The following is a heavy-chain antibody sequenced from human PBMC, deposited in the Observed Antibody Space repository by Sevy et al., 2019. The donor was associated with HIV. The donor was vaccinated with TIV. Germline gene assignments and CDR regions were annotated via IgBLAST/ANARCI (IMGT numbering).Heavy chain of an antibody. D-gene: IGHD3-3*02. J-gene: IGHJ4*02. V-gene: IGHV3-49*04. CDR1: GFMYGDYA. CDR2: IRRKGYGGTT. CDR3: TRGASVNILSAWNY. Sequence: GGSLRLSCTGSGFMYGDYAINWVRQAPGKGLEWLGFIRRKGYGGTTQYAESVKGRLTISRDDSKSIAYLQMNSLKTEDTAVYYCTRGASVNILSAWNYWGQGPLVPVPS.